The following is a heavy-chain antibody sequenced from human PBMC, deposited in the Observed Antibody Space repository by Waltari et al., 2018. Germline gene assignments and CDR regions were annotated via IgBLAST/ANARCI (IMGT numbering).Heavy chain of an antibody. V-gene: IGHV4-59*08. CDR3: ARLPTKYYDSIGWGFFDQ. CDR2: LRNTGGT. J-gene: IGHJ4*02. CDR1: GDFLSDPH. D-gene: IGHD3-22*01. Sequence: HVQLQESGPGLVKPSETLSLTCTVSGDFLSDPHWTWIRQAPGKGLEWIAYLRNTGGTKCTPSLQSRVTISADTSKKQFSLRLTSVTAADTAVYYCARLPTKYYDSIGWGFFDQWGQGILVTVSP.